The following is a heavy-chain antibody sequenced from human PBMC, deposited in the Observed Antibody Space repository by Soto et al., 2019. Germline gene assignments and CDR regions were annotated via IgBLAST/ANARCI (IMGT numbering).Heavy chain of an antibody. CDR3: ASGIGNGSYYYGMDV. D-gene: IGHD6-19*01. V-gene: IGHV4-59*01. CDR1: GGSISSYY. J-gene: IGHJ6*02. Sequence: SETLSLTCTVSGGSISSYYWSWIRQPPGKGLEWIGYIYYSGSTNYNPSLKSRVTISVDTSKNQFSLKLSSVTAADTAVYYCASGIGNGSYYYGMDVWGQGTTVTVSS. CDR2: IYYSGST.